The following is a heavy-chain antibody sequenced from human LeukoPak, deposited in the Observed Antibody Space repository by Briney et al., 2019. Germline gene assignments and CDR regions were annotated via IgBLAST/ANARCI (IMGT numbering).Heavy chain of an antibody. Sequence: GGTLRLSCAGSGFTFSSYGMSWVRQAPGKGLEWVSSISSSSSYIYYADSVKGRFTISRGNAKNSLYLQMNSLRAEDTAVYYCARDLSVGAKPDLGFDYWGQGTLVTVSS. J-gene: IGHJ4*02. CDR2: ISSSSSYI. D-gene: IGHD1-26*01. CDR1: GFTFSSYG. CDR3: ARDLSVGAKPDLGFDY. V-gene: IGHV3-21*01.